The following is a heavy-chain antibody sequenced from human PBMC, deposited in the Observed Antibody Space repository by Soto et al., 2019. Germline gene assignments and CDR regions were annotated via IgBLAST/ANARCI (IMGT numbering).Heavy chain of an antibody. V-gene: IGHV4-59*11. Sequence: SETLSLTCTVSGGSLSGHYWSWIRQSPSKGLEWIAYVHYSGTTNYNPSLRSRVTISLDTSTNQFSLRLSSVSAADTAVYYCVRTLTSGRQDSWGQGTLVTVSS. D-gene: IGHD3-10*01. CDR2: VHYSGTT. J-gene: IGHJ4*02. CDR1: GGSLSGHY. CDR3: VRTLTSGRQDS.